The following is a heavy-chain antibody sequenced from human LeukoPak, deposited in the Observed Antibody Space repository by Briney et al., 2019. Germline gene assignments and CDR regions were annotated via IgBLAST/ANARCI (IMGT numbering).Heavy chain of an antibody. Sequence: SDTLSLTCTVSGGSFSTYYWSWIRQPTGKGLEWIGYIYYSGSTDYNPPLKSRVTMSLDTSKNQFSLILSSVNAADTAVYYCTRAVITFGAAVAKGFDYWGQGTLVTVSS. V-gene: IGHV4-59*07. CDR3: TRAVITFGAAVAKGFDY. CDR2: IYYSGST. CDR1: GGSFSTYY. J-gene: IGHJ4*02. D-gene: IGHD3-16*01.